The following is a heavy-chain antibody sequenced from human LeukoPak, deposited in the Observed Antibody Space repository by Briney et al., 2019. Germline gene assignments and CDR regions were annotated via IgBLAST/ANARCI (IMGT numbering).Heavy chain of an antibody. CDR2: IIPIFGTA. J-gene: IGHJ4*02. Sequence: SVKVSCKASGGTFSSYAISWVRQAPGQGLEWMGGIIPIFGTANYEQKFQGRVTITADESTSTAYMELSSLRSEDTAVYYCAWVYGGNTHFDYWGQGTLVTVSS. CDR1: GGTFSSYA. V-gene: IGHV1-69*13. CDR3: AWVYGGNTHFDY. D-gene: IGHD4-23*01.